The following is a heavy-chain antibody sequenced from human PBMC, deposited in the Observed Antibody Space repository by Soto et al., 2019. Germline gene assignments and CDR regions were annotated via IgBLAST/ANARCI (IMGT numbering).Heavy chain of an antibody. J-gene: IGHJ4*02. Sequence: EVQLVESGGGLVQPGGSLRLSCSASGFTFSSYWMSWVRQAPGKGLEWVANIKQYGSEKYYVDSVKGRFTISRDNAKVSLYLQTNTLRAEDTAVYYCGSCGNSDFQYFDYLGQGTLVTVSS. V-gene: IGHV3-7*01. CDR1: GFTFSSYW. CDR3: GSCGNSDFQYFDY. CDR2: IKQYGSEK. D-gene: IGHD3-3*01.